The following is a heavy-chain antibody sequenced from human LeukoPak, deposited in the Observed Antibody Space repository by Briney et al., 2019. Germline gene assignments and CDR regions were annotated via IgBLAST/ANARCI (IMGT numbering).Heavy chain of an antibody. CDR1: GFTFSSYW. CDR3: ARDITYYYDSSGHYGWFDP. J-gene: IGHJ5*02. Sequence: GGSLRLSCAASGFTFSSYWMSWVRQAPGKGLEWVANIKQDGGEKYYVDSVKGRFTISRDNAKNSLYLQMNSLRAEDTAVYYCARDITYYYDSSGHYGWFDPWGQGTLVTVSS. D-gene: IGHD3-22*01. CDR2: IKQDGGEK. V-gene: IGHV3-7*01.